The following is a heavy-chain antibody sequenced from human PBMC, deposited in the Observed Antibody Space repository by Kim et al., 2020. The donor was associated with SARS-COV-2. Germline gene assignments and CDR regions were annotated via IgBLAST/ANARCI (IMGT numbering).Heavy chain of an antibody. CDR2: INTDGTNI. J-gene: IGHJ5*02. Sequence: GGSLRLSCVASGFTLSSYWMHWVRQAPGKGLMWVSRINTDGTNINYADSVKGRFTISRDNAKNTLYLQMNSLRVEDTAMYYCARAPQAGYSGHDLNAWGQGTLVTVSS. CDR1: GFTLSSYW. D-gene: IGHD5-12*01. V-gene: IGHV3-74*01. CDR3: ARAPQAGYSGHDLNA.